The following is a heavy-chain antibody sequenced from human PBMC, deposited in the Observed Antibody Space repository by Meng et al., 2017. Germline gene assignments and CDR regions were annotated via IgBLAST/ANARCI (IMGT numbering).Heavy chain of an antibody. V-gene: IGHV1-69*06. J-gene: IGHJ6*02. CDR2: IIPIFGTA. CDR1: GGTFSSYA. D-gene: IGHD2-2*01. CDR3: AGPHRHIVVVPAAMRGGDYYYYGMDV. Sequence: SVKVSCKASGGTFSSYAISWVRQAPGQGLEGMGGIIPIFGTANYAQKFQGRVTITADKSTSTAYMELSSLRSEDTAVYYCAGPHRHIVVVPAAMRGGDYYYYGMDVWGQGTTVTVSS.